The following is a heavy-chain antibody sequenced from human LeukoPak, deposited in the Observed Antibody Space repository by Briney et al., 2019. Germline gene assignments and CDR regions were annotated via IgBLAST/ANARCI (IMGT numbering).Heavy chain of an antibody. D-gene: IGHD6-13*01. CDR1: GFTFSNYG. J-gene: IGHJ4*02. CDR2: IRYDGNNK. CDR3: ARDLMGIAYRGAFYY. Sequence: QPGGSLRLSCGASGFTFSNYGMLWVRQAPGKGLEWVAFIRYDGNNKLYADSMKGRFTISRDNSKNTLYLHINSLRAEDTAVYYCARDLMGIAYRGAFYYWGQGTLVTVSS. V-gene: IGHV3-30*02.